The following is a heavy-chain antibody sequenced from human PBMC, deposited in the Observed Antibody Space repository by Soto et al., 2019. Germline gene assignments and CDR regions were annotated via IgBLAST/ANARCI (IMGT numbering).Heavy chain of an antibody. CDR1: RFTFSNYA. Sequence: GGFLRLSCAASRFTFSNYAMHWVRQAPGKGLEWVAVISYDGSNKYYADSVKGRFTISRDNSKNTLYLQMNSLRTEDTAVYCCARVLAVGGYDFWSGFPPSNGMDVWGQGTTVTVSS. CDR2: ISYDGSNK. V-gene: IGHV3-30-3*01. J-gene: IGHJ6*02. D-gene: IGHD3-3*01. CDR3: ARVLAVGGYDFWSGFPPSNGMDV.